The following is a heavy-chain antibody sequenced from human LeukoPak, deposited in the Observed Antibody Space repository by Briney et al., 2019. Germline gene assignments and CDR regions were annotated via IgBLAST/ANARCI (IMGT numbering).Heavy chain of an antibody. D-gene: IGHD5-24*01. CDR2: INHSGST. CDR3: ARGHHEWLQLLRGPFFDY. V-gene: IGHV4-34*01. CDR1: GGSFSGYY. J-gene: IGHJ4*02. Sequence: SETLSLTCAVYGGSFSGYYWSWIGQPPGKGLAWIGEINHSGSTNYNPSLKSRVTISVDTSTNQFSLKLSSVTAADTPVYYCARGHHEWLQLLRGPFFDYWGQGTLVTVSS.